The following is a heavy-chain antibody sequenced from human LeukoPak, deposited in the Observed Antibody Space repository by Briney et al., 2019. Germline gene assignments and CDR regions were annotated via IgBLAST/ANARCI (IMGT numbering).Heavy chain of an antibody. J-gene: IGHJ4*02. V-gene: IGHV3-23*01. D-gene: IGHD3-3*01. CDR3: AKDSAIFGVVIIPLDY. Sequence: GGSLRLSCAASGFTLSSYAMSWVPQAPAKGLEWVSAISGSGGSTYYADSVKGRFTISRDNSKNTLYLQMNSLRAEDTAVYYCAKDSAIFGVVIIPLDYWGQGTLVTVSS. CDR1: GFTLSSYA. CDR2: ISGSGGST.